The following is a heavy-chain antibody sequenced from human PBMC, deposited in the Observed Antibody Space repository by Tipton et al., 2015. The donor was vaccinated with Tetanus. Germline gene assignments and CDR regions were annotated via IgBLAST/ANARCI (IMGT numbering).Heavy chain of an antibody. CDR1: GFTFTSYT. CDR2: ISGSRLTP. J-gene: IGHJ6*04. D-gene: IGHD1-14*01. Sequence: SGFTFTSYTMNWVRQAPGNGLEWVAAISGSRLTPYYADSVKGRFTISRDNSKNTLSLQLNSLRADDTAIYYCAKEALGVLNLWGKGTTVIVSS. V-gene: IGHV3-23*01. CDR3: AKEALGVLNL.